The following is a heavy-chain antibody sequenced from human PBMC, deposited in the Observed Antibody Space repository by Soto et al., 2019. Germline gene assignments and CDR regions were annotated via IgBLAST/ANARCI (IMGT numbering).Heavy chain of an antibody. V-gene: IGHV3-33*01. CDR2: IWYDGINK. CDR3: ARDRNSYDSSGLDY. Sequence: LRLSCAASGFTFSSYGMHWVRQAPGKGLEWVAGIWYDGINKYYADPVKGRFTISRDNSKNTLYLQMNSLRAEDTAVYYCARDRNSYDSSGLDYWGQGTLVTVSS. J-gene: IGHJ4*02. D-gene: IGHD3-22*01. CDR1: GFTFSSYG.